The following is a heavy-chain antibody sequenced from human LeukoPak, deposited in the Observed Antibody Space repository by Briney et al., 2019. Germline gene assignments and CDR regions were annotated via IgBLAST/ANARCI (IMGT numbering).Heavy chain of an antibody. CDR1: GGSISSYY. V-gene: IGHV4-59*01. CDR3: AREVADYVWGSYRYNNWFDP. J-gene: IGHJ5*02. D-gene: IGHD3-16*02. CDR2: IYYSGST. Sequence: PSETLSLTCTVSGGSISSYYWSWIRQPPGKGLEWIGYIYYSGSTNYNPSLKSRVTISVDTSKNQFSLKLSSVTAADTAVYYCAREVADYVWGSYRYNNWFDPWGQGTLVTVSS.